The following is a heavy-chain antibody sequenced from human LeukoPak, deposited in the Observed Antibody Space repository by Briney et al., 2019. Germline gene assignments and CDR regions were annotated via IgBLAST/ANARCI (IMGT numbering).Heavy chain of an antibody. D-gene: IGHD2-2*01. CDR1: GYTFTGYY. J-gene: IGHJ2*01. CDR2: INPNSGGT. CDR3: ARSPRDIVVVPAAKTDGPDWYFDL. Sequence: GASVKVSCKASGYTFTGYYMHWVRQAPGQGLEWMGWINPNSGGTNYAQKFQGRVTMTRDTSISTAYMELSRLRSDDTAVYYCARSPRDIVVVPAAKTDGPDWYFDLWGRGTLVTVSS. V-gene: IGHV1-2*02.